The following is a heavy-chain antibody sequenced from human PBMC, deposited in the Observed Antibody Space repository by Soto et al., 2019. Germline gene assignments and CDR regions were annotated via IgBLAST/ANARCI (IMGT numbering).Heavy chain of an antibody. CDR3: TRPFSIAAAGAPL. J-gene: IGHJ4*02. V-gene: IGHV3-73*01. D-gene: IGHD6-13*01. CDR2: IRSKANSYAT. Sequence: GGSLRLSCAASGFTFGGSAMHWVRQASGKGLEWVGRIRSKANSYATAYAASVKGRFTISRDDSKNTAYLQMNSLKTEDTAVYYCTRPFSIAAAGAPLWGQGTLVTVSS. CDR1: GFTFGGSA.